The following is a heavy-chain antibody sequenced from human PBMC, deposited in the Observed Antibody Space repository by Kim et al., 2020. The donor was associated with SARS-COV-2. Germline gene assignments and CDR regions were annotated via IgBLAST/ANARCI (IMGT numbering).Heavy chain of an antibody. Sequence: SETLSLTCTVSGGSISSGSYYWSWIRQPAGKGLEWIGRIYTSGSTNYNPSLKSRVIISVDTSKNQFSLKLSSVTAADTAVYYCASEYSSSWYKGNWFDPWGQGTLVTVSS. CDR1: GGSISSGSYY. V-gene: IGHV4-61*02. J-gene: IGHJ5*02. CDR2: IYTSGST. CDR3: ASEYSSSWYKGNWFDP. D-gene: IGHD6-13*01.